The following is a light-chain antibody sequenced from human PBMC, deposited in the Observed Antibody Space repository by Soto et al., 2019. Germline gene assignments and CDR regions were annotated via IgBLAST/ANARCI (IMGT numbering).Light chain of an antibody. CDR3: QSYDNSLNHVV. J-gene: IGLJ2*01. CDR2: GDN. Sequence: QSVLTQPPSVSGAPGQRVTIPCTGSSSNIGSFYDVHWYQQLPGTVPKLLIYGDNNRPSGVPGRFSGSKSGTAASLAITGLQAEDEADYYCQSYDNSLNHVVFGGGTKVTVL. CDR1: SSNIGSFYD. V-gene: IGLV1-40*01.